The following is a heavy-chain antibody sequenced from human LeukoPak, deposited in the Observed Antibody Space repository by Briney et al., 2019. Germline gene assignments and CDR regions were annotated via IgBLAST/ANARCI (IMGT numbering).Heavy chain of an antibody. CDR2: IYPGDFDT. D-gene: IGHD3-9*01. V-gene: IGHV5-51*01. CDR3: ARLTGRQYYFDY. CDR1: GYSFTTYW. Sequence: GESLKISCKVFGYSFTTYWIAWVRQMPGKGLEWMGNIYPGDFDTKYSPSFQGQVTISADKSISTAYLQWSSLKASDTAMYYCARLTGRQYYFDYWGQGTLVTVSS. J-gene: IGHJ4*02.